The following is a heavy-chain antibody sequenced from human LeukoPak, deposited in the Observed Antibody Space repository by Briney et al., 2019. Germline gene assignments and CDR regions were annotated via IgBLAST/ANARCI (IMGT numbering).Heavy chain of an antibody. CDR2: IKSKTDGGTT. D-gene: IGHD3-3*01. Sequence: PGGSLRLSCAASGFTFSNAWMSWVRQAPGKGLEWVGRIKSKTDGGTTDYAAPVKGRFTISRDNSKNTLYLQTNSLRAEDTAVYYCVQEVSDTIFGVVINNWFDPWGQGTLVTVSS. J-gene: IGHJ5*02. V-gene: IGHV3-15*01. CDR3: VQEVSDTIFGVVINNWFDP. CDR1: GFTFSNAW.